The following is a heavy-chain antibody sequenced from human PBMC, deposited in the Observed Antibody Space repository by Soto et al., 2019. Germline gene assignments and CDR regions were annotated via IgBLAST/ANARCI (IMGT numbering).Heavy chain of an antibody. J-gene: IGHJ4*02. V-gene: IGHV4-30-2*01. CDR1: GGSISSGGYS. CDR3: ARAGGLGAVAADY. Sequence: QLQLQESGSGLVKPSQTLSLTCAVSGGSISSGGYSWSWIRQPPGKGLEWIGYIYHSGSTYYNPSLKSRVTISVDRSKTKFSLKLSSVTAADTAVYYCARAGGLGAVAADYWGQGTLVTVSS. CDR2: IYHSGST. D-gene: IGHD6-19*01.